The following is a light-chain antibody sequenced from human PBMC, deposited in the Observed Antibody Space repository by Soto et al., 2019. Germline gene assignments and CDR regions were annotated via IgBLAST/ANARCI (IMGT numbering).Light chain of an antibody. CDR3: SSYTSSSIFYV. V-gene: IGLV2-14*01. CDR2: DVS. Sequence: QSALTKPASVSGSPGQSITISCTGTSSDFGGYNYVSWYQQHPGKAPKLMIYDVSNRPSGVSNRFSGSKSGNTASLTISGLQAEDEADYYCSSYTSSSIFYVFGTGTKVTVL. CDR1: SSDFGGYNY. J-gene: IGLJ1*01.